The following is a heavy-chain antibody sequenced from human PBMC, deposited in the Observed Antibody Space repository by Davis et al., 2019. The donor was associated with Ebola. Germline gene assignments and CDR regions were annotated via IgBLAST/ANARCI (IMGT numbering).Heavy chain of an antibody. CDR1: GDSISSHY. Sequence: PSETLSLTCSVSGDSISSHYWTWIRQPPGKGLEWIGQIHYGGSANYTPSLRSRFTISVDTTNNQFSLKVTSVTAADTAVYYCATNTRSTAGFDSWGQGTLVTVSS. CDR2: IHYGGSA. D-gene: IGHD2-2*01. V-gene: IGHV4-59*11. J-gene: IGHJ4*02. CDR3: ATNTRSTAGFDS.